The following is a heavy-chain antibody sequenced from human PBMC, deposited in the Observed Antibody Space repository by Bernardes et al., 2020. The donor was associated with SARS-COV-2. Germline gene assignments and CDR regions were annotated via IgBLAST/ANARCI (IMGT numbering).Heavy chain of an antibody. Sequence: GSLRLSCAASGFTCRTYWMIWVRQVPGKGLEGVANIKADGGQRNYVDSVKGRFTISRDNDKNSLYLQMNSLRVEDTAIYYCARGYSYGIYWGQGTLVTVSS. CDR2: IKADGGQR. CDR1: GFTCRTYW. J-gene: IGHJ4*02. D-gene: IGHD5-18*01. V-gene: IGHV3-7*01. CDR3: ARGYSYGIY.